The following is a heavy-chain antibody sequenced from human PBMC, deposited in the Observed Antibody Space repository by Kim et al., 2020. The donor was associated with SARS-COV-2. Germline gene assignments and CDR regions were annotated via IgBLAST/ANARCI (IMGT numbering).Heavy chain of an antibody. J-gene: IGHJ4*02. V-gene: IGHV1-3*01. D-gene: IGHD3-10*01. CDR3: ARGGPFSGSGSPFDY. Sequence: KKFNGRLTITRDTSASATYLELSSLTSEDTAVYYCARGGPFSGSGSPFDYWGQGTLVTVSS.